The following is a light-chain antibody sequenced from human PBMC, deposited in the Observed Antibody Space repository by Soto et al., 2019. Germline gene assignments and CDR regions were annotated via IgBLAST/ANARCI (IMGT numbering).Light chain of an antibody. Sequence: ESVLTQSPGTLSLSPGERATLSCRASQSVSSSLLAWYQQKPGQTPRLLIYGASSRATGIPDRFSGSGSGTDFTLTISNLEPEDVAVYYCQQYGRPWTFGQGTKVEIK. CDR3: QQYGRPWT. J-gene: IGKJ1*01. V-gene: IGKV3-20*01. CDR1: QSVSSSL. CDR2: GAS.